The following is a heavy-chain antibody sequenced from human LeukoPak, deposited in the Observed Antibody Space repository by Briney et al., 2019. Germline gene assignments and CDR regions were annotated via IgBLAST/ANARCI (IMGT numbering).Heavy chain of an antibody. Sequence: GGSLRLSCAASGLTLSFYGMHWVRQAPGKGLEWVAFIQYDGSNKYYADSVKGRFTTSRDNSKNTLFLQMNSLRAEDTAIYYCAKNLQTFSGSYWLFDYWGQGTLVTVSS. D-gene: IGHD1-26*01. CDR3: AKNLQTFSGSYWLFDY. CDR1: GLTLSFYG. J-gene: IGHJ4*02. CDR2: IQYDGSNK. V-gene: IGHV3-30*02.